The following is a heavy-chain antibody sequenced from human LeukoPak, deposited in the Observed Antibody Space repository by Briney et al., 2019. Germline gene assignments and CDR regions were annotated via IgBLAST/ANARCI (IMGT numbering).Heavy chain of an antibody. V-gene: IGHV3-48*04. J-gene: IGHJ4*02. Sequence: PGGSLRLSCSASGFTFSNYAMNWVRQAPGKGLEWVSHISSNSYTIYYADSVKGRFTISRDNAKNSLYLQMNSLRAEDTAVYYCARVVCSGGYCYSDYWGQGTLVTVSS. CDR1: GFTFSNYA. D-gene: IGHD2-15*01. CDR2: ISSNSYTI. CDR3: ARVVCSGGYCYSDY.